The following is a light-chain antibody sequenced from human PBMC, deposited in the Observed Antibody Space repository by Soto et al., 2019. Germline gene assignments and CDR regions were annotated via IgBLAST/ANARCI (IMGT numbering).Light chain of an antibody. CDR2: DVS. CDR3: SSYTSSSTLWV. V-gene: IGLV2-14*01. J-gene: IGLJ2*01. Sequence: QYALTQPASVSGSPGQSITISCTGTSSDVGGYNYVSWYQQHPGKAPKLMIYDVSNRPSGVSNRFSGSKSGNTASLTISGLQAEDEADYYCSSYTSSSTLWVLGGGTQLTVL. CDR1: SSDVGGYNY.